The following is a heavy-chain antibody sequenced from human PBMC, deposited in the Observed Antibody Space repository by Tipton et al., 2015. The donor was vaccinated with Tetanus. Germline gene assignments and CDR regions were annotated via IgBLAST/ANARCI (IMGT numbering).Heavy chain of an antibody. CDR3: ARRSYNSGWYCFDY. Sequence: TLSLTCTVSGGSISSSSYYWGWIRQPPGKGLEWIGSIYYSGNSYYNPSLQSRATISVDTSKNQFSLRLTSVTATETAVYYCARRSYNSGWYCFDYWGQGTLVTVSS. J-gene: IGHJ4*02. CDR1: GGSISSSSYY. D-gene: IGHD6-19*01. V-gene: IGHV4-39*01. CDR2: IYYSGNS.